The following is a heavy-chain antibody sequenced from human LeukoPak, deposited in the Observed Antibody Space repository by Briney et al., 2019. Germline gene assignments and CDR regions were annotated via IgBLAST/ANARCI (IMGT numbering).Heavy chain of an antibody. J-gene: IGHJ3*02. Sequence: SETLSLTCTVSGYSISSGYYWGWIRQPPGKGLEWIGSIYHSGSTYYNPSLKSRVTISVDTSKNQFSLKLSSVTAADTAVYYCARDERKRVGAGDAFDIWGQGTMVTVSS. CDR2: IYHSGST. CDR3: ARDERKRVGAGDAFDI. D-gene: IGHD1-26*01. CDR1: GYSISSGYY. V-gene: IGHV4-38-2*02.